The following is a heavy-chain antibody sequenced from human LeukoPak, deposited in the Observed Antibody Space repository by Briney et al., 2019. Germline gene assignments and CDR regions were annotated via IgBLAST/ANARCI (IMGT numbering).Heavy chain of an antibody. V-gene: IGHV1-46*01. Sequence: ASVKLSCKASGYTFTSYYMHWVRQAPGQGLEWMGIINPSGGSTIYAQKFQGRVTMTRHTSTSTVYMELSSLRSEDTDVYYCARDLNACSSTSCYVRMVYALGPLGYWGQGTLVTVSS. CDR1: GYTFTSYY. CDR2: INPSGGST. D-gene: IGHD2-2*01. J-gene: IGHJ4*02. CDR3: ARDLNACSSTSCYVRMVYALGPLGY.